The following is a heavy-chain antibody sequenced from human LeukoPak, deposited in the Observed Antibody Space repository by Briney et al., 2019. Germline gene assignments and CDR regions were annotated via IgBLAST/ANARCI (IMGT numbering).Heavy chain of an antibody. D-gene: IGHD6-13*01. CDR1: GGTFSNYA. Sequence: SVKVSCKASGGTFSNYAINWVRQAPGQGLEWMGGIIPIFGTANYAQKFQGRVTITADESTSTAYMELSSLRSEDTAVYYCARGSQQLVETYFDYWGQGTLVTVSS. V-gene: IGHV1-69*01. J-gene: IGHJ4*02. CDR2: IIPIFGTA. CDR3: ARGSQQLVETYFDY.